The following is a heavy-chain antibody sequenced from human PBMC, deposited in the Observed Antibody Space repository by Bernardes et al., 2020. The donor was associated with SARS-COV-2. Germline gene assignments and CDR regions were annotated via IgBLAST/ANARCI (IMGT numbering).Heavy chain of an antibody. Sequence: VGSLRLSCAASGFTFSSYGMHWVRQAPGKGLEWVAVISYDGSNKYYADSVKGRFTISRDNSKNTLYLQMNSLRAEDTAVYYCAKASYYYDSSGYYDWGQGTLVTVSS. CDR1: GFTFSSYG. V-gene: IGHV3-30*18. D-gene: IGHD3-22*01. J-gene: IGHJ4*02. CDR2: ISYDGSNK. CDR3: AKASYYYDSSGYYD.